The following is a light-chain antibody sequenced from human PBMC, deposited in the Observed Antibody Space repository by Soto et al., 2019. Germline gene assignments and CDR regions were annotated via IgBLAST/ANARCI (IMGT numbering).Light chain of an antibody. CDR1: ETINNY. J-gene: IGKJ1*01. CDR3: QQSYTTPWT. Sequence: DIRMTQSPSSLSVSVGDGVTITCRASETINNYLKWYQQKPGRAPKLLIHAASTLQSGVTSRFSGSGYGTDFTLNISSLQPEDFATYTCQQSYTTPWTFGLGTRVEI. CDR2: AAS. V-gene: IGKV1-39*01.